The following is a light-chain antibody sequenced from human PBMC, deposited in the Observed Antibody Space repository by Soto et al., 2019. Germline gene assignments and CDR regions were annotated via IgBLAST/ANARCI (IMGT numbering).Light chain of an antibody. V-gene: IGLV2-14*03. J-gene: IGLJ3*02. CDR1: SSDVGGYNF. CDR2: EVS. Sequence: QSALTQPASVSGSPGQSITISCTGTSSDVGGYNFVSWYQQRPGKAPKPMIYEVSNRPSGVSNRFSGSKSGNTASLTISGLQVEDEADYYCSSCRGITALVFGGGTKLTVL. CDR3: SSCRGITALV.